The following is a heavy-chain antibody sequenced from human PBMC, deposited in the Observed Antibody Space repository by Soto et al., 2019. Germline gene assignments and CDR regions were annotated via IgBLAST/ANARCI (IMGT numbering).Heavy chain of an antibody. V-gene: IGHV1-69*13. D-gene: IGHD3-22*01. Sequence: SVKVSCKASGGTFSSYAITWVRQAPGQGLEWMGGIIPIFGTANYAQKFQARVTITADESTSTAYMELSSLRSEDTAVYYCARDGVPSSVYSPYWFDPGGQETLAPVPS. CDR2: IIPIFGTA. J-gene: IGHJ5*02. CDR3: ARDGVPSSVYSPYWFDP. CDR1: GGTFSSYA.